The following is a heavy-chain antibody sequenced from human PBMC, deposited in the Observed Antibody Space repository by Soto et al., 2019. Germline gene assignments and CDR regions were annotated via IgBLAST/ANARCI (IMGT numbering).Heavy chain of an antibody. Sequence: GESLKISCAASGIIFSDYHMDWIRQAPGKGLEWVSSITGSGTVTYYAESVQGRFTISRDHAKNSLYLQMNSLRAEDTAVYYCARDQPYCSSTSCYYMDGWGKGTTVTVSS. CDR3: ARDQPYCSSTSCYYMDG. V-gene: IGHV3-11*04. D-gene: IGHD2-2*01. CDR1: GIIFSDYH. CDR2: ITGSGTVT. J-gene: IGHJ6*03.